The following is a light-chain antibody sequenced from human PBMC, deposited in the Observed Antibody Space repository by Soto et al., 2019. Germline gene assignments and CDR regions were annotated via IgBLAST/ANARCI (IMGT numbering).Light chain of an antibody. CDR2: AAS. CDR3: QQSYSTPMWT. CDR1: QSISNY. J-gene: IGKJ1*01. V-gene: IGKV1-39*01. Sequence: DIQMTQSPSSLSASVGDSVTITCRASQSISNYLNWYQQKPGKALKFLIYAASSLKSGVPSRFSGSGSGTDFTLTISSLQPEDFATYYCQQSYSTPMWTFGQGTKVE.